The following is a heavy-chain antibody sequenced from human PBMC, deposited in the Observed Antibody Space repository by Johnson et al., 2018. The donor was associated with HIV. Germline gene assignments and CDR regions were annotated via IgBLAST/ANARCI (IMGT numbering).Heavy chain of an antibody. CDR3: ARVALPAPDVGAFDI. Sequence: VQLVESGGGLVQPGGSLRLSCAASGFTFSSYWMHWVRQATGKGLVWVSRINSDGGSTSYADSVKGRFTISRDNAKKTLYLHMNRLRADDTAVYYCARVALPAPDVGAFDIWGQGTMVTVSS. V-gene: IGHV3-74*02. D-gene: IGHD1-14*01. CDR1: GFTFSSYW. J-gene: IGHJ3*02. CDR2: INSDGGST.